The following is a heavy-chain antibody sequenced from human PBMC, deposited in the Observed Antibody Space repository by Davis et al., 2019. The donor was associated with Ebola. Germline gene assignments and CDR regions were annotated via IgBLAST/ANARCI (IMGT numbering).Heavy chain of an antibody. CDR2: ISSSGSTI. Sequence: GESLKISCAASGFTFSSYAMSWVRQAPGMRLEWVSGISSSGSTIYYADSVKGRFTISRDNAKNSLYLQMNSLRAEDTAVYYCARVRHYGMDVWGQGTTVTVSS. V-gene: IGHV3-48*04. CDR3: ARVRHYGMDV. CDR1: GFTFSSYA. J-gene: IGHJ6*02.